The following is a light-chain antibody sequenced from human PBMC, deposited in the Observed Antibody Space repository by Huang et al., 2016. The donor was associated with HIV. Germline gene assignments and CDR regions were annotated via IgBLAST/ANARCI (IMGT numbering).Light chain of an antibody. Sequence: DIQMTQSPSSLSASVGDRVTITCQASQSISSYLNWYQQKPGKAPKLLIYAASSLQSGVPSRVSGSGSVTDFTLTITGLEPEDFAVYYCQQYLSSPWTFGPGTKVEIK. CDR2: AAS. CDR3: QQYLSSPWT. J-gene: IGKJ1*01. CDR1: QSISSY. V-gene: IGKV1-39*01.